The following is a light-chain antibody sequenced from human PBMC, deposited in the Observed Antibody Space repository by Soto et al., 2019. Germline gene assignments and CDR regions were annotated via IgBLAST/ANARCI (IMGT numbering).Light chain of an antibody. Sequence: EIVMTQSPATLSVSPGERATLSCRASQSVSSNLAWYQQKPGQAPRLLIYGASTRATGIPARFSGSGSGTEFTLTISSLHSEDVAVYYCQQYNNWPPLTFGGGTKVEIK. CDR3: QQYNNWPPLT. CDR1: QSVSSN. J-gene: IGKJ4*01. V-gene: IGKV3-15*01. CDR2: GAS.